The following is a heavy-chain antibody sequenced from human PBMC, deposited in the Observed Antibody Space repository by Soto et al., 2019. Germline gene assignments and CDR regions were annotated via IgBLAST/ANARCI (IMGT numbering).Heavy chain of an antibody. CDR3: AREYTAWPLAYGLDV. J-gene: IGHJ6*02. V-gene: IGHV3-21*01. CDR1: GFTFSNYS. Sequence: GGSLRLSCVGSGFTFSNYSINWVRQAPGKGLEWVSSISSRSDIYFADSAKGRFTISRDNAKNSVSLQMNSLRAEDTAVYYCAREYTAWPLAYGLDVWGQGTTVTVSS. CDR2: ISSRSDI. D-gene: IGHD2-2*02.